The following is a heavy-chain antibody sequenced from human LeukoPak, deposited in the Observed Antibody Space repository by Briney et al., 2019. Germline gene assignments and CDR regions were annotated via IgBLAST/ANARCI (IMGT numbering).Heavy chain of an antibody. CDR3: ARQGPSSAGILWDY. Sequence: SETLSLTCTVSGDSVMNGNYYWGWIRQPPEKGLEWIGTVYYSGTSYYGPSLQSRTTMSVDTLENQFSLNLKSVTVADTAVYYCARQGPSSAGILWDYWGQGILVTVSS. V-gene: IGHV4-39*01. CDR1: GDSVMNGNYY. J-gene: IGHJ4*02. D-gene: IGHD6-6*01. CDR2: VYYSGTS.